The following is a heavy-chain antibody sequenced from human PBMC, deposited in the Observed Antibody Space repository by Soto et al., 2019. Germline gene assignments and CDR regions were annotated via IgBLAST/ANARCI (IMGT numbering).Heavy chain of an antibody. CDR3: AREQWLRPGGGGTEPLDI. CDR2: INPNGGST. CDR1: GYSFTSQY. V-gene: IGHV1-46*03. J-gene: IGHJ3*02. Sequence: QVQLVQSGAEVKKPGASVKISCEASGYSFTSQYVHWVRQAPGQGLEWMGIINPNGGSTTYAQKFQGRDPLNRDTSTRTVYMGLSSLTSGDTAVYYCAREQWLRPGGGGTEPLDIWGQGTMVTVAS. D-gene: IGHD5-12*01.